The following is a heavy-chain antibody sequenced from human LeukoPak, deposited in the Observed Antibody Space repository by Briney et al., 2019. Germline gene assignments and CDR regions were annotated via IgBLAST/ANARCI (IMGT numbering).Heavy chain of an antibody. CDR1: GFTFTTYG. J-gene: IGHJ4*02. V-gene: IGHV3-74*01. D-gene: IGHD4-23*01. Sequence: GGTLRLSCAASGFTFTTYGMSWVRQAPGKGLEWVSGISSDGSNTNYADSVKGRFTISRDNAKNTLYLQMDSLRPEDTAIYYCVLLSLTPGWGQGTLVTVSS. CDR3: VLLSLTPG. CDR2: ISSDGSNT.